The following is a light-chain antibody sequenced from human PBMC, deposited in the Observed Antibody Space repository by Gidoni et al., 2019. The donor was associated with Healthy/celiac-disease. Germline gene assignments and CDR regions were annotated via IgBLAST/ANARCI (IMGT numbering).Light chain of an antibody. CDR2: DAS. V-gene: IGKV3-11*01. Sequence: ELVLPQTPATLSLSPGERATLSCRASQSVSSYLAWYQQKPGQAPRLLSYDASNRATGIPARFSGSWSGTDFTLTISSLGPEDFAVYYCQHRSNWPPSFGQGTKLEIK. CDR3: QHRSNWPPS. CDR1: QSVSSY. J-gene: IGKJ2*01.